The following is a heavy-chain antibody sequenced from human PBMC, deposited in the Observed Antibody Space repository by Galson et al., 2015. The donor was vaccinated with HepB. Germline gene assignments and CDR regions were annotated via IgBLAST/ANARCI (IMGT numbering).Heavy chain of an antibody. CDR2: IYHSGST. J-gene: IGHJ4*02. V-gene: IGHV4-4*07. CDR3: ASLGGDYYDSSTYDPLYFGS. D-gene: IGHD3-22*01. Sequence: SETLSLTCTVSGGSMRSFYWSWIRQPAGEGLEWIGRIYHSGSTKYNPSLKSRVTMPVDTSKRQFSLKLSSVTAADTALYYCASLGGDYYDSSTYDPLYFGSWGQGTRVIVSS. CDR1: GGSMRSFY.